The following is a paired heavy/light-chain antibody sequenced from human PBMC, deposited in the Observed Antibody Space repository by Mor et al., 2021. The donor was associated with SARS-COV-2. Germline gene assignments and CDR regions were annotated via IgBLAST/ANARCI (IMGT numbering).Heavy chain of an antibody. V-gene: IGHV1-2*06. D-gene: IGHD2-21*01. Sequence: QVQLVQSGAEAKKPGASVKVSCKASGYTFTGYYIHWVRQAPGQGLEWMGRINPNSGDTNYAQKFQGRVTMTRDTSISTAYMELSRLRSDDTAMYYCARGVIVFGVPDYWGQGTLVTVSS. J-gene: IGHJ4*02. CDR1: GYTFTGYY. CDR2: INPNSGDT. CDR3: ARGVIVFGVPDY.
Light chain of an antibody. Sequence: IQMTQSPSSLSASVGDRVTITCRASQSISSYLNWYQQKPGKAPKLLIYTASSLQSGVPSRFSGSGSGTDFTLTISGLQPEDFATYYCQQSYSTPFTFGGGTKVDIK. CDR3: QQSYSTPFT. J-gene: IGKJ4*01. V-gene: IGKV1-39*01. CDR2: TAS. CDR1: QSISSY.